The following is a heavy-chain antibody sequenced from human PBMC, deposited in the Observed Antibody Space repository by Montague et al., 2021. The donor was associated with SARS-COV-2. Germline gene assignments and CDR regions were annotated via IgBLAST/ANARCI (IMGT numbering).Heavy chain of an antibody. J-gene: IGHJ4*02. Sequence: SETLSLTCAVYGGSFSGYYWSWIRQPPGKGLEWIGEINHSGSTNYNTSLKSRVTISVDTSKNQFSLKLSSVTAADTAVYYCARHYSATLPVVYWGQGTLVTVSS. D-gene: IGHD2-15*01. CDR1: GGSFSGYY. CDR3: ARHYSATLPVVY. CDR2: INHSGST. V-gene: IGHV4-34*01.